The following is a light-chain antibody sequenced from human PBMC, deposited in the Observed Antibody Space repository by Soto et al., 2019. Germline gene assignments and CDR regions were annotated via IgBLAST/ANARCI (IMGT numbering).Light chain of an antibody. CDR1: QSISSW. CDR2: KAS. Sequence: IQMTPSRSPLSESVGDRVTITCRASQSISSWLAWYQQKPGKAPKLLIYKASSLESGVPSRFSGSGSGTEFTLTISSLQPDDFATYYCQQYNSYSPWTFGQGTKV. V-gene: IGKV1-5*03. CDR3: QQYNSYSPWT. J-gene: IGKJ1*01.